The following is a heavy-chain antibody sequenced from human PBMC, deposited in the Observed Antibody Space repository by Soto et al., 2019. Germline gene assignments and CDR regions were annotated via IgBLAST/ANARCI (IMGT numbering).Heavy chain of an antibody. D-gene: IGHD4-4*01. CDR3: ARGAGVTTWSFYYYGMDV. Sequence: GGSLRLSCAASGFTFSNAWMSWVRQAPGKGLEWVGRIKSKTDGGTTDYAAPVKGRFTISRDDSKNTLYLQMSSLRSEDTAVYYCARGAGVTTWSFYYYGMDVWGQGITVTVSS. CDR1: GFTFSNAW. J-gene: IGHJ6*02. CDR2: IKSKTDGGTT. V-gene: IGHV3-15*01.